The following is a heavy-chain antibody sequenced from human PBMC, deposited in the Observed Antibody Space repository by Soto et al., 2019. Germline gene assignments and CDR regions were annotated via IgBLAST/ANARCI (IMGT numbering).Heavy chain of an antibody. D-gene: IGHD3-10*01. J-gene: IGHJ6*02. Sequence: SETLSLTCAVSGGSISSSYYWSWIRQPAGKGLEWIGRIYTSGSTNYNPSLKSRVTMSVDTSKNQFSLKLSSVTAADTAVYYCARERGSATMVRGVIGSYYYGMDVWGQGTTVTVSS. CDR3: ARERGSATMVRGVIGSYYYGMDV. CDR1: GGSISSSYY. V-gene: IGHV4-4*07. CDR2: IYTSGST.